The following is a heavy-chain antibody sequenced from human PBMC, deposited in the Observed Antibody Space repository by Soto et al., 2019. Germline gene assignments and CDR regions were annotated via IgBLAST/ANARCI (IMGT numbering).Heavy chain of an antibody. CDR2: IYSDGST. Sequence: GGSLRLSCAASGFTVSSNYMSWVRQAPGKGLEWVSVIYSDGSTYYADSVKGRFTISRHNSKNTLYLQMNSLRAEDTAVYYCARDPYYDSSGYLASNGMDVWGQGTTVTASS. J-gene: IGHJ6*02. CDR3: ARDPYYDSSGYLASNGMDV. D-gene: IGHD3-22*01. CDR1: GFTVSSNY. V-gene: IGHV3-53*04.